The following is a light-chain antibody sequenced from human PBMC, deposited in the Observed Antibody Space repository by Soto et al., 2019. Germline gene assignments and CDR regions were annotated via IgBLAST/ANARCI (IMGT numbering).Light chain of an antibody. Sequence: QSALTQPHSASGSRGQSVTISCTGTSNYVGGYNFVSWYQHHPGKAPELIIYEVTQRPSGVPDRFSGSKSGNTASLTVSGLQSEDEAEYYCCSFAGRNNRVFGTGSKVTGL. CDR3: CSFAGRNNRV. J-gene: IGLJ1*01. CDR2: EVT. CDR1: SNYVGGYNF. V-gene: IGLV2-8*01.